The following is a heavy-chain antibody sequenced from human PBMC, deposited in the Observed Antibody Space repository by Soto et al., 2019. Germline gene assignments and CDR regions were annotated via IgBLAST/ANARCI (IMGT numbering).Heavy chain of an antibody. Sequence: EVQLVESGGGLVQPGGSLRLSCAASGFTFSSQWLHWVRQAPGKGLVWISRINNDGTSTNYADSVKGRFTVSRDNAKKTMSLQMNSLRAEDTAVYYCASCRGGYTYGLDHWGQGTPVTVSS. D-gene: IGHD5-18*01. CDR2: INNDGTST. J-gene: IGHJ4*02. V-gene: IGHV3-74*01. CDR1: GFTFSSQW. CDR3: ASCRGGYTYGLDH.